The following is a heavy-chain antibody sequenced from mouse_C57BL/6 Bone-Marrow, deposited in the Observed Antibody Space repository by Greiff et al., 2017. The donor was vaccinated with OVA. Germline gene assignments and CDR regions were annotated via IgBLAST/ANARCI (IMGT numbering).Heavy chain of an antibody. V-gene: IGHV1-7*01. CDR1: GYTFTSYW. Sequence: VKLMESGAELAKPGASVKLSCKASGYTFTSYWMPWVQQRPGQGLEWIGYINTSSGYTKYNQKFKDKATLTADKSSSTAYMRLSSLTYEDAAVYYCAKELGLDYWGQGTTLTVSS. CDR3: AKELGLDY. CDR2: INTSSGYT. J-gene: IGHJ2*01. D-gene: IGHD4-1*01.